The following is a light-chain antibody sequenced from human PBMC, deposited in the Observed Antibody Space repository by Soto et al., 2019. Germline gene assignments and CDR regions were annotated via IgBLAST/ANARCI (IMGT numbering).Light chain of an antibody. CDR2: ATS. J-gene: IGKJ2*01. V-gene: IGKV3-20*01. CDR3: QQYDDSARYI. Sequence: EIVLTQSPGTLSLSPGERATLSCRASQNINTRYSAWYQQKRGQPPSLLIFATSTRASGIPDRFIGSGSGRDFTLTISGLEPEDSAVYFCQQYDDSARYIFGQGTSLDIK. CDR1: QNINTRY.